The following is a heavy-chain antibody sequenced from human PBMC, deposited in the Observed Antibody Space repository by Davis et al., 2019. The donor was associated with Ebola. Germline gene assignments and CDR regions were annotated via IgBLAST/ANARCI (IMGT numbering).Heavy chain of an antibody. CDR3: ARSPGRTLVVTALSRNFDL. Sequence: SETLSLTCAVSGGSVSSNNWWSWVRQAPGKGLEWLGEIDPSGTTNSNPSLRSRVTLSVDKSKHHVLLNLNSVTAADTAVYYCARSPGRTLVVTALSRNFDLWGRGTLVTVSS. CDR2: IDPSGTT. CDR1: GGSVSSNNW. V-gene: IGHV4-4*02. J-gene: IGHJ2*01. D-gene: IGHD2-21*02.